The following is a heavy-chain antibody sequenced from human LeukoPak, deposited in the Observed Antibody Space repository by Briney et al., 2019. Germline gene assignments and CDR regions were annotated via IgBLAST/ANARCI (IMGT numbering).Heavy chain of an antibody. Sequence: ASVKVSCKASGYTFTSYYIHWVRQAPGQGLEWVGVINPSGTGTSYAQKFQGRITMSRDTSTSTVYMELSSLRSEDTAFYYCATDHSMANTAWWFDPWGQGTLVTVSS. CDR2: INPSGTGT. CDR3: ATDHSMANTAWWFDP. J-gene: IGHJ5*02. V-gene: IGHV1-46*01. D-gene: IGHD5-24*01. CDR1: GYTFTSYY.